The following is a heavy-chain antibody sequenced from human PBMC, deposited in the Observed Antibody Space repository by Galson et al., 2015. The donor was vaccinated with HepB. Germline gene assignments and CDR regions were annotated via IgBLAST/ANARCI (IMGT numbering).Heavy chain of an antibody. J-gene: IGHJ4*02. CDR1: GDSVSSNSAA. CDR2: TYYRSKWYN. CDR3: ARDRRFGGSSWSGVDY. D-gene: IGHD6-13*01. V-gene: IGHV6-1*01. Sequence: CAISGDSVSSNSAAWNWIRQSPSRGLEWLGRTYYRSKWYNDYAVSVKSRITINPDTSKNQFSLQLNSVTPEDTAVYYCARDRRFGGSSWSGVDYWGLGTLVTVSS.